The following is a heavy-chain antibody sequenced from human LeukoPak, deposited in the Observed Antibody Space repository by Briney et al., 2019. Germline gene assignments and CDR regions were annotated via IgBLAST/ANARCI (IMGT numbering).Heavy chain of an antibody. CDR2: IWYDGSNK. CDR3: ATVGCSSTSCYTLDY. Sequence: PGGSLRLSCAASGFTFSSFGMHWVRRAPGKGLEWVAVIWYDGSNKYYADSVKGRFTISRDNAKNTLYLQMNSLRAEDTAMYYCATVGCSSTSCYTLDYWGQGTPVTVSS. CDR1: GFTFSSFG. J-gene: IGHJ4*02. D-gene: IGHD2-2*02. V-gene: IGHV3-33*03.